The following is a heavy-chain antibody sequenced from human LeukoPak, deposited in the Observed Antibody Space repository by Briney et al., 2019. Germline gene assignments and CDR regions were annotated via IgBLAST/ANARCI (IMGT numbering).Heavy chain of an antibody. CDR3: ARDTAGMDV. CDR1: GFTVSSSY. Sequence: GGSLRLSCAASGFTVSSSYMYWVRQAPGKGLEWVAKVNQDGSEKYYVDSVKGRFAISRDNAKNSLYLQMNSLRAEDTAVYYCARDTAGMDVWGQGTTVTVSS. J-gene: IGHJ6*02. CDR2: VNQDGSEK. D-gene: IGHD4-17*01. V-gene: IGHV3-7*01.